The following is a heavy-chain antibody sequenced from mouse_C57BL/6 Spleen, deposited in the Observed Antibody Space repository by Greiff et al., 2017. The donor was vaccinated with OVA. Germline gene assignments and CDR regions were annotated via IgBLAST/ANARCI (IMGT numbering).Heavy chain of an antibody. CDR1: GYTFTSYW. J-gene: IGHJ2*01. CDR2: IDPSDSYT. D-gene: IGHD1-1*01. V-gene: IGHV1-69*01. CDR3: ALYGSSLSYFDY. Sequence: QVQLQQPGAELVMPGASVKLSCKASGYTFTSYWMHWVKQRHGQGLEWIGEIDPSDSYTNYNQKFTGKSTLTVDKSSSTAYMQLSSLTAEDSAVYYCALYGSSLSYFDYWGQGTTLTVSS.